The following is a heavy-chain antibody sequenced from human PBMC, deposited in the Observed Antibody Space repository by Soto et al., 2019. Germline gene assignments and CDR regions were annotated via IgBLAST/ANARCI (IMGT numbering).Heavy chain of an antibody. J-gene: IGHJ6*02. V-gene: IGHV5-51*01. CDR3: PRLTFGGVIALGGMDV. CDR1: GYSFPTYW. D-gene: IGHD3-16*02. CDR2: IYPGDSDT. Sequence: GESLKISCKGSGYSFPTYWIGWVRQMPGKGLEWMGIIYPGDSDTRYSPSFQGQVTISADKSISTAYLQWSSLKASDTAMYYCPRLTFGGVIALGGMDVWGQGTTVTVSS.